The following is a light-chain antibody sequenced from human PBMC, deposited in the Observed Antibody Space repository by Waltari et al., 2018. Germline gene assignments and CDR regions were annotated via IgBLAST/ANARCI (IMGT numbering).Light chain of an antibody. Sequence: NFMLTQPHSVSESPGKTVTISCTRSSGSIVSNYVQWYQQRPGSSPTTVIYEDNERPSGVPDRFSGSIDSSSNSASLTISGLKTVDEADYYCQSYDSSNHAWVFGGGTKLTVL. J-gene: IGLJ2*01. CDR1: SGSIVSNY. CDR2: EDN. CDR3: QSYDSSNHAWV. V-gene: IGLV6-57*01.